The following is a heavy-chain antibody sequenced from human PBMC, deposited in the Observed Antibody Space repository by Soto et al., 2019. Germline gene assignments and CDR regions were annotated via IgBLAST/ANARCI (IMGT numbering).Heavy chain of an antibody. D-gene: IGHD3-22*01. CDR1: GFTFSTHW. V-gene: IGHV3-23*01. CDR2: ISGSGGST. CDR3: AKKGNIVVVITQIDY. Sequence: GSLRLSCVASGFTFSTHWMSWVRQAPGKGLEWVSGISGSGGSTYYADSVKGRFTISRDNSKNTLYLQMNSLRAEDTAVYYCAKKGNIVVVITQIDYWGQGTLVTVSS. J-gene: IGHJ4*02.